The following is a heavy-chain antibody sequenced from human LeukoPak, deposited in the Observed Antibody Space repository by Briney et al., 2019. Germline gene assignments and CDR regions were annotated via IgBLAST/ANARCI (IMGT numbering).Heavy chain of an antibody. CDR1: GSTFSSFT. CDR2: IYSGGST. Sequence: SGGSLRLSCAASGSTFSSFTMNWVRQAPGKGLEWVSVIYSGGSTYYADSVKGRFTISRDNSKNTLYLQMNSLTAEDTAVYYCARVGVVPAAIPDGFDIWGQGTMVTVSS. V-gene: IGHV3-53*01. D-gene: IGHD2-2*01. J-gene: IGHJ3*02. CDR3: ARVGVVPAAIPDGFDI.